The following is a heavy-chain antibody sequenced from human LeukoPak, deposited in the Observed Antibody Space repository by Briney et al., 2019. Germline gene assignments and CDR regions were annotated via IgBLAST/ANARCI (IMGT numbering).Heavy chain of an antibody. J-gene: IGHJ4*02. D-gene: IGHD2-8*01. CDR3: ARYSCPNGVCHYFDY. CDR2: INPSSGAT. CDR1: GHTSTSYY. V-gene: IGHV1-46*01. Sequence: SVTVSCKTSGHTSTSYYIQWVRHPPGQGLKWMGIINPSSGATNYAQKFQDRVTMTRDTSTSTVYMELSRQTAEDTAVYYCARYSCPNGVCHYFDYWGQGTLVSVSS.